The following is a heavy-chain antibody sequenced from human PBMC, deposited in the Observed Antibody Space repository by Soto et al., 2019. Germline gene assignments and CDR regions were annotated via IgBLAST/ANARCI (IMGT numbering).Heavy chain of an antibody. Sequence: SETLSLTCTVSGISVSTSDYYWGWVRQPPGKGLDWIGNIYYSGSTFYNPSLRSRVTLSVDTSKNQSSLRLNSVTAADTAVYFCAGFVVPASRNSDFDYWGQGTLVTVS. CDR1: GISVSTSDYY. CDR2: IYYSGST. J-gene: IGHJ4*02. D-gene: IGHD2-15*01. CDR3: AGFVVPASRNSDFDY. V-gene: IGHV4-39*01.